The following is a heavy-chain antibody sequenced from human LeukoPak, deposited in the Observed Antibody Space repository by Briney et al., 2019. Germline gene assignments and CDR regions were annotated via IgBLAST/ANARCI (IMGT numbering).Heavy chain of an antibody. V-gene: IGHV3-74*01. Sequence: GGSLRLSCAASGFTFSSYWMHWDRQAAGKGLVWVSRINSDGSSTSYADSVKGRFTISRDNAKSSLYLQMNSLRAEDTALYYCAKDKGGIVGATTSFDYWGQGTLVTVSS. CDR3: AKDKGGIVGATTSFDY. J-gene: IGHJ4*02. D-gene: IGHD1-26*01. CDR1: GFTFSSYW. CDR2: INSDGSST.